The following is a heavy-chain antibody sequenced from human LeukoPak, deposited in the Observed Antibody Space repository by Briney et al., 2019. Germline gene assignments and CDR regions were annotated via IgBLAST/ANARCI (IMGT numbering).Heavy chain of an antibody. D-gene: IGHD2-15*01. V-gene: IGHV3-23*01. CDR2: ISCSGGST. CDR3: AKDIVVVVAAPDY. J-gene: IGHJ4*02. CDR1: GFTFSSYA. Sequence: GGSLRLSCAASGFTFSSYAISWVRQAPGKGLELVSAISCSGGSTYYADSVKGRFTISRDNSKNTLYLQMNSLRAEDTAVYYCAKDIVVVVAAPDYWGQGTLVTVSS.